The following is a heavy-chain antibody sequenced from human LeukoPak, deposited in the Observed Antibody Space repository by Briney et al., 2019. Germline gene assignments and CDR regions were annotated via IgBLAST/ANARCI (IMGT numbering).Heavy chain of an antibody. CDR1: GFTFSSYG. CDR3: LRENHDSGWSFDY. Sequence: GGTLRLSCSAPGFTFSSYGMNWVRQAPGKGLEWVANINQGGSEKYYVDSVKGRFTISRDNAKNSLYLEMNSLRAEDTAVYYCLRENHDSGWSFDYWGQGTLVTVSS. D-gene: IGHD3-22*01. CDR2: INQGGSEK. V-gene: IGHV3-7*01. J-gene: IGHJ4*02.